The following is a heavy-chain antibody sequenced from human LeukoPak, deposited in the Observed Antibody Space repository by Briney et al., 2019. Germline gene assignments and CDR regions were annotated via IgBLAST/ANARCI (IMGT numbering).Heavy chain of an antibody. Sequence: GGSLRLSCAASGFTFSSYAMSWVRQAPGKGLEWVAFIRYDGSNKYYADSVKGRFTISRDNSKNTLYLQMNSLRAVDTAVYYCATYYGDYVVDAFDIWGQGTMVTVSS. CDR3: ATYYGDYVVDAFDI. CDR1: GFTFSSYA. V-gene: IGHV3-30*02. D-gene: IGHD4-17*01. J-gene: IGHJ3*02. CDR2: IRYDGSNK.